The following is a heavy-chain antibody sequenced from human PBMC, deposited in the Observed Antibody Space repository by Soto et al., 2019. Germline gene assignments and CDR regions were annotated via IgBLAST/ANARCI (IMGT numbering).Heavy chain of an antibody. Sequence: LLESGGGLVQPGASLKLSCAVSGFTFRNYAMSWVRQAPGKGLEWVAGITGTGSSTSYSDSVRGRFTISRDNSKNTRYLLMNSLRVGGTAVYWCAKTLNSRFLNSWGQGGLVTVSS. CDR3: AKTLNSRFLNS. V-gene: IGHV3-23*01. CDR1: GFTFRNYA. J-gene: IGHJ4*02. CDR2: ITGTGSST. D-gene: IGHD3-3*01.